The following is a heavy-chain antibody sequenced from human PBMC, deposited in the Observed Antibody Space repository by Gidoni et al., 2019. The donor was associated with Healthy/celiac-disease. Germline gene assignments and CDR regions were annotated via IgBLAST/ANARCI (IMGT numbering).Heavy chain of an antibody. D-gene: IGHD1-1*01. V-gene: IGHV4-34*01. CDR3: ASLPAYIWNDEYHI. CDR2: INHSGST. J-gene: IGHJ4*02. CDR1: RGSFSGYS. Sequence: QVQLQQWGEGLLKPSETLSRTCAVSRGSFSGYSWSWIRQPPGKGLDWLGEINHSGSTNYNPSLKSRVTISVDTSKNQFSLKLSSVTAADTAVYYCASLPAYIWNDEYHIWGQGTLVTVSS.